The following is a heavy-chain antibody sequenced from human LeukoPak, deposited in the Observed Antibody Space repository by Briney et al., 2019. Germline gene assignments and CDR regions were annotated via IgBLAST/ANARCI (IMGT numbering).Heavy chain of an antibody. CDR1: GFTFSSYA. CDR2: ISGSGGST. Sequence: SGGSLRLSCAASGFTFSSYAMSWVRQAPGKGLEWVSAISGSGGSTYYADSVKGRFTISRDNSNNTLYLQMNSLRAEDTAVYYCAKPTIQYYYMDVRGKGTTVTVSS. V-gene: IGHV3-23*01. J-gene: IGHJ6*03. D-gene: IGHD5-18*01. CDR3: AKPTIQYYYMDV.